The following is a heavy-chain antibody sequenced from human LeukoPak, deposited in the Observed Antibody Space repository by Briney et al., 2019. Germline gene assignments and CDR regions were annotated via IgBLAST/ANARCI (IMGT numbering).Heavy chain of an antibody. Sequence: GGSLRLSCAASGFILSDHYMDWVRQAPGKGLEWVGRTRNKANSYTTEYAASVKGRFTISRDDPKNLLYLQMNSLKSEDTAVYYCGRSGRYRPSDLWGQGTLVTVSS. V-gene: IGHV3-72*01. D-gene: IGHD1-26*01. CDR3: GRSGRYRPSDL. CDR1: GFILSDHY. J-gene: IGHJ5*02. CDR2: TRNKANSYTT.